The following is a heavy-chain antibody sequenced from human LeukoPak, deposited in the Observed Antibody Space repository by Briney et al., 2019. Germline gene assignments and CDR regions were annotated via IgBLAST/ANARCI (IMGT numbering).Heavy chain of an antibody. CDR3: AREPTIVVVPAAIRGYYYYYYGMDV. V-gene: IGHV3-74*01. CDR1: GFTLSSYW. Sequence: GGSLRLSCAASGFTLSSYWMHWVRQAPGKGLVWVSRINSDGSSTSYADSVKGRFTISRDNAKNTLYLQMNSLRAEDTAVYYCAREPTIVVVPAAIRGYYYYYYGMDVWGQGTTVTVSS. D-gene: IGHD2-2*02. J-gene: IGHJ6*02. CDR2: INSDGSST.